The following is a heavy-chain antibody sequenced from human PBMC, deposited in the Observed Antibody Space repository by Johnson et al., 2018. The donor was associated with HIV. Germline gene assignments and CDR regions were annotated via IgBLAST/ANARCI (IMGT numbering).Heavy chain of an antibody. Sequence: VQLVESGGTLVQPGGSLRLSCVASGFIVSTNYMNWVRQAPGKGLEWVSVIYSGGTTYSADSVKDRFTISRDNAKKSLYLQMNSLRAEDTAVYYCARDNIPWTDVGAFDIWGQGTMVTVSS. J-gene: IGHJ3*02. D-gene: IGHD2-21*01. CDR1: GFIVSTNY. CDR2: IYSGGTT. CDR3: ARDNIPWTDVGAFDI. V-gene: IGHV3-66*01.